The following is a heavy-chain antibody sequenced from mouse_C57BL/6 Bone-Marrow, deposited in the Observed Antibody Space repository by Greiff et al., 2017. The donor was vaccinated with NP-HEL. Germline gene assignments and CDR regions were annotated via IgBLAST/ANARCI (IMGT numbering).Heavy chain of an antibody. CDR3: ARHSGLYAMDY. D-gene: IGHD6-1*01. J-gene: IGHJ4*01. CDR2: IYPGSGNT. V-gene: IGHV1-76*01. Sequence: VKLQESGAELVRPGASVKLSCKASGYTFTDYYINWVKQRPGQGLEWIARIYPGSGNTYYNEKFKGKATLTAEKSSSTAYMQLSSLTSEDSAVYFCARHSGLYAMDYWGQGTSVTVSS. CDR1: GYTFTDYY.